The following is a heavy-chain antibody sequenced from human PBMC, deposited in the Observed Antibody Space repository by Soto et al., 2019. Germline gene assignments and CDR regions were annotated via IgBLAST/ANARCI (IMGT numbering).Heavy chain of an antibody. D-gene: IGHD6-19*01. CDR3: ARARRQWLVLFDDGMDV. CDR2: INHSGST. CDR1: GGSFSCYY. V-gene: IGHV4-34*01. Sequence: SETLSLTCAVYGGSFSCYYWSWIRQPPGKGLEWIGEINHSGSTNYNPSLKSRVTISVDTSKNQFSLKLSSVTAADTAVYYCARARRQWLVLFDDGMDVWGQGTTVTVSS. J-gene: IGHJ6*02.